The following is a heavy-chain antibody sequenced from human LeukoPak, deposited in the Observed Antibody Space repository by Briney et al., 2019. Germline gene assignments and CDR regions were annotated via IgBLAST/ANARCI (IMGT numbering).Heavy chain of an antibody. CDR3: AQDTSTDVFNY. CDR1: GYTFTSYA. D-gene: IGHD5-18*01. CDR2: INTKTGNP. V-gene: IGHV7-4-1*02. J-gene: IGHJ4*02. Sequence: VASVKVSCKASGYTFTSYAMNWVRQAPGQGLEWMGWINTKTGNPAYAQGFTGRFVFSLDTSVSTAYLQISSLRVEDTAVYYCAQDTSTDVFNYWGQGTLVTVSS.